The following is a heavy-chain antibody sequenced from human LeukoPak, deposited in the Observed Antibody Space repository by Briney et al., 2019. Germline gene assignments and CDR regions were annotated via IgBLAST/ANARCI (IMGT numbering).Heavy chain of an antibody. V-gene: IGHV3-30*03. J-gene: IGHJ5*02. D-gene: IGHD3-22*01. CDR2: ISYDGSNQ. Sequence: GGSLRLSCEASGFTFIGYGMHWVRQAPGKGLEWVAGISYDGSNQYYTDSVKGRFTISRDNAKNSLYLQMNSLRSDDTAVYYCASSGAISMIRNNWFDPWGQGTLVTVSA. CDR3: ASSGAISMIRNNWFDP. CDR1: GFTFIGYG.